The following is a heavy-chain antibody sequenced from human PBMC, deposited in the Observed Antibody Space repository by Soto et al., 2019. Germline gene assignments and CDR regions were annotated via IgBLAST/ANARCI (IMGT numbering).Heavy chain of an antibody. V-gene: IGHV1-18*01. D-gene: IGHD3-22*01. CDR3: ANYSSGYYSPFDP. J-gene: IGHJ5*02. CDR1: GYTFTSYG. Sequence: ASVKVSCKASGYTFTSYGISWVRRAPGQGLEWMGWISAYNGNTNYAQKLQGRVTMTTDTSTSTAYMELRSLRSDDTAVYYCANYSSGYYSPFDPWGQGTLVTVSS. CDR2: ISAYNGNT.